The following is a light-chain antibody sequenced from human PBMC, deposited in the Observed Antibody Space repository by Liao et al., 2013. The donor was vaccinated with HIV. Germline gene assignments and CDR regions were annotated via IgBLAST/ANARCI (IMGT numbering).Light chain of an antibody. J-gene: IGLJ1*01. Sequence: SYELTQPPSVSVSPGQTAHITCSGDKLGDKYVCWYQQKPGQSPVLVIYHASDRPSGIPERFSGSNSGNTATLTISRVEPGDEADYYCQLWDSSSDHPYVFGTGTQVTVL. CDR1: KLGDKY. CDR2: HAS. V-gene: IGLV3-1*01. CDR3: QLWDSSSDHPYV.